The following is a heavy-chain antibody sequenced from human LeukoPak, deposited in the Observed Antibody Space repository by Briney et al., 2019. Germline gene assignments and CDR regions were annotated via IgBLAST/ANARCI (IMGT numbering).Heavy chain of an antibody. CDR2: ISYDGSNK. CDR1: GFTFSSYA. Sequence: GGSLRLSCAASGFTFSSYAMHWVRQAPGKGLEWVAVISYDGSNKYYADSVKGRFTISRDNSKNTLYLQMNSLRAEDTAVYYCARGGDLYCTSAICLPFDYWGQGTLVTVSS. J-gene: IGHJ4*02. D-gene: IGHD2-8*01. CDR3: ARGGDLYCTSAICLPFDY. V-gene: IGHV3-30-3*01.